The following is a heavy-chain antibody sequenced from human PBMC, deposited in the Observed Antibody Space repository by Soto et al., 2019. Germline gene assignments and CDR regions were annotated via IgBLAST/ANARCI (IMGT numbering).Heavy chain of an antibody. CDR1: GFTVSSHA. J-gene: IGHJ6*02. Sequence: GGSLRLSCEGSGFTVSSHAMTWIRQAPGKGPEWVSTITADGGTYYADSVKGRFAMSRDTSKNSLYLQMNSLRAGDTAVYYCVRAPSGSPSSDYYYGMDVWGQGTTVTVSS. CDR2: ITADGGT. V-gene: IGHV3-23*01. D-gene: IGHD1-26*01. CDR3: VRAPSGSPSSDYYYGMDV.